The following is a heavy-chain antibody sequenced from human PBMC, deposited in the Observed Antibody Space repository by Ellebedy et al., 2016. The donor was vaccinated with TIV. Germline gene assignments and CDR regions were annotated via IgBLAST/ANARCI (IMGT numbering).Heavy chain of an antibody. CDR1: GYTFAVFY. CDR3: ARKLRLVERRNIPGGGWHYMDV. V-gene: IGHV1-2*02. D-gene: IGHD3-3*01. J-gene: IGHJ6*03. CDR2: INVNSGET. Sequence: ASVKVSXXASGYTFAVFYIHWVRQAPGQGPEWMGWINVNSGETNYAPKFQGRVTMTGDTSISTAYMELSGLRSDDTAVYFCARKLRLVERRNIPGGGWHYMDVWGKGTTVTVTS.